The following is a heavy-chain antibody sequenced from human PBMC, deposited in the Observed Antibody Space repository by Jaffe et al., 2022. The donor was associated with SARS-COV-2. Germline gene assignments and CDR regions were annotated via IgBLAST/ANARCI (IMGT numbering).Heavy chain of an antibody. CDR3: ARDTRGYSFDY. CDR2: IYYSGST. J-gene: IGHJ4*02. V-gene: IGHV4-39*02. CDR1: GGSIRSSSYY. Sequence: QLQLQESGPGLVKPSETLSLTCTVSGGSIRSSSYYWGWIRQPPGKGLEWIGSIYYSGSTYYNASLKSRVTISVDTSKNQFSLKLSSVTAADTAIYYCARDTRGYSFDYWGQGTLVTVSS. D-gene: IGHD3-22*01.